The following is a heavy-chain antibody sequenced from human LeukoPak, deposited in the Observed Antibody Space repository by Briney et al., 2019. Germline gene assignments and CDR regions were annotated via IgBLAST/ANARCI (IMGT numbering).Heavy chain of an antibody. V-gene: IGHV3-23*01. J-gene: IGHJ4*02. Sequence: GGSLRLSCAASGFAFSSYAMSWVRQAPGKGLEWVSSISGSGGSTYYADSVKGRFTISRDNSKNTLSLQMNSLRGDGTAVYYCAKSKFPYDTDGWHGYFDFWGQGTLVTVSS. CDR3: AKSKFPYDTDGWHGYFDF. CDR2: ISGSGGST. D-gene: IGHD3-22*01. CDR1: GFAFSSYA.